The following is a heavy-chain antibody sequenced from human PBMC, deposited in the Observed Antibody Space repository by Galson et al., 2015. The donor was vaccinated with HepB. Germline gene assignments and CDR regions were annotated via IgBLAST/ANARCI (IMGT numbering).Heavy chain of an antibody. J-gene: IGHJ4*02. CDR1: GYTFTGYY. D-gene: IGHD1-26*01. V-gene: IGHV1-2*04. Sequence: SVKVSCKASGYTFTGYYMHWVRQAPGQGLEWMGWINPNSGGTYYAQKFQGWVTMTRDTSISTAYMELSRLRSDDTAVYYCARSSLVVGAPDPYFDYWGQGTLVTVSS. CDR2: INPNSGGT. CDR3: ARSSLVVGAPDPYFDY.